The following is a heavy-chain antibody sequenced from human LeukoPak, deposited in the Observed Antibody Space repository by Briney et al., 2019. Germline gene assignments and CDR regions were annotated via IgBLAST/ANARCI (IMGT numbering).Heavy chain of an antibody. CDR1: GFTVSSNY. CDR2: LYSGGDT. D-gene: IGHD6-19*01. J-gene: IGHJ5*01. V-gene: IGHV3-53*01. CDR3: ARAPYSSGWYDC. Sequence: PGGSLRLSCAASGFTVSSNYMSWVRQAPGKGLEWVSVLYSGGDTYYADSVKGRFTISRDNSKNTLYLQMNSLRAEDTALYYCARAPYSSGWYDCWGQGTLVTVSS.